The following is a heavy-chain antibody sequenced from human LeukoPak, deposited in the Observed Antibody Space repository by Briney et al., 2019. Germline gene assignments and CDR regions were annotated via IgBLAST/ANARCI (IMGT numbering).Heavy chain of an antibody. J-gene: IGHJ4*02. Sequence: GGSLRLSCAASGFTFSSYSMNWVRQAPGKGLEWVSSISSSSSYIYYAGSVKGRFTISRDNAKNSLYLQMNSLRAEDTAVYYCAKDWGYASGTYYDYWGQGTLVTVSS. CDR3: AKDWGYASGTYYDY. V-gene: IGHV3-21*01. CDR2: ISSSSSYI. D-gene: IGHD3-10*01. CDR1: GFTFSSYS.